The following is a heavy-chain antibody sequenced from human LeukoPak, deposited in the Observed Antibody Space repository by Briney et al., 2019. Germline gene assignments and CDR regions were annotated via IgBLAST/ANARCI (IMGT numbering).Heavy chain of an antibody. J-gene: IGHJ6*03. CDR1: GYSISSGYY. CDR2: IYHSGST. D-gene: IGHD2-21*01. Sequence: PSETLSLTCTVSGYSISSGYYWGWIRQPPGKGLEWIGSIYHSGSTYYNPSLKSRVTISVDTSKNQFSLKLSSVTAADTAVYYCASYSYYMDVWGEGTTVTVSS. V-gene: IGHV4-38-2*02. CDR3: ASYSYYMDV.